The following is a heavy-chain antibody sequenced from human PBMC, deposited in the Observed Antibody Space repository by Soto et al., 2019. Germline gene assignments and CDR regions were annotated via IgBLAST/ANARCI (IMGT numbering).Heavy chain of an antibody. D-gene: IGHD3-16*01. V-gene: IGHV3-33*05. CDR1: GFSFSTSA. CDR3: ARAGDYDDGRRGDFGMDV. J-gene: IGHJ6*02. Sequence: QVQLVESGGAVVQPGTSLRLSCAASGFSFSTSAMHWVRQAPGKGLEWVSFLLHDSSYEYYADSVKGRCSMSRDNSKNTLYLQINRLRAEDTAVYYCARAGDYDDGRRGDFGMDVWGQGTTVTVSS. CDR2: LLHDSSYE.